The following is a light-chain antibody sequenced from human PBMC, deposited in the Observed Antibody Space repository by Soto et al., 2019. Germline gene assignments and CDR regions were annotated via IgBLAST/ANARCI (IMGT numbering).Light chain of an antibody. CDR1: QSVGNT. CDR2: GAS. CDR3: QHYDNWPPWT. Sequence: EIVMTQSPATLAVSPGERATLSCRASQSVGNTLAWYQQKVGQAPRLLIYGASTRATGIPARFSGSGSGTEFTLTISSLQSEDFAVYYCQHYDNWPPWTFGQGTKVEIK. J-gene: IGKJ1*01. V-gene: IGKV3-15*01.